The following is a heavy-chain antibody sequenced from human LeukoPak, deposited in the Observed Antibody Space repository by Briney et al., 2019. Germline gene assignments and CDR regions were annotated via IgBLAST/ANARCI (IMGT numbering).Heavy chain of an antibody. V-gene: IGHV3-21*01. J-gene: IGHJ5*02. Sequence: PGGSLRLSCAASGLTFSSYSMNWVRQAPGKGLEWVSSISSSSSYIYYADSVKGRFTISRDNAKNSLYLQMNSLRAEDTAVYYCARGPKDYYGSGSYPNWFDPWGQGTLVTVSS. CDR3: ARGPKDYYGSGSYPNWFDP. D-gene: IGHD3-10*01. CDR1: GLTFSSYS. CDR2: ISSSSSYI.